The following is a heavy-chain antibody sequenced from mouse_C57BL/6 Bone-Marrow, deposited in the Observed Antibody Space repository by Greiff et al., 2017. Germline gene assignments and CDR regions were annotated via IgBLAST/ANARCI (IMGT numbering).Heavy chain of an antibody. CDR2: ISSGGDYI. J-gene: IGHJ1*03. D-gene: IGHD2-3*01. V-gene: IGHV5-9-1*02. Sequence: EVHLVESGEGLVKPGGSLKLSCAASGFTFSSYAMSWVRQTPEKRLEWVAYISSGGDYIYYADTVKGRFTISRDNARNTLYLQMSSLKSEDTAMYYCTRDGYYVGWYFDVWGTGTTVTVSS. CDR3: TRDGYYVGWYFDV. CDR1: GFTFSSYA.